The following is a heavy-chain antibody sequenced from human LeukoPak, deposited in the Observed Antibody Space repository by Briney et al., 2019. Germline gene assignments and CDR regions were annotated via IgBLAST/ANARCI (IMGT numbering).Heavy chain of an antibody. CDR1: GGSISSYY. J-gene: IGHJ6*02. D-gene: IGHD5-18*01. CDR2: IYTSGST. Sequence: SETLSLTCTVSGGSISSYYWSWIRQPAGKGLEWIGRIYTSGSTNYNPSLKSRVTMSVDTSKNQFSLKLSSVTAADTAVYYCARDHGYSYGPSYYYYGMDVWGQGTTVTVSS. V-gene: IGHV4-4*07. CDR3: ARDHGYSYGPSYYYYGMDV.